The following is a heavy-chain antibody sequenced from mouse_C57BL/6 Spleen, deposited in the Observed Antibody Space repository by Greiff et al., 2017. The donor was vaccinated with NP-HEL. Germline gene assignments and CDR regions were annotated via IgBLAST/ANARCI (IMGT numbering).Heavy chain of an antibody. D-gene: IGHD4-1*01. J-gene: IGHJ3*01. Sequence: VHVKQSGPELVKPGASVKMSCKASGYTFTDYNMHWVKQSHGKSLEWIGYINPNNGGTSYNQKFKGKATLTVNKSSSTAYMELRSLTSEDSAVYYCARGVWDDGAWFAYWGQGTLVTVSA. CDR1: GYTFTDYN. CDR2: INPNNGGT. V-gene: IGHV1-22*01. CDR3: ARGVWDDGAWFAY.